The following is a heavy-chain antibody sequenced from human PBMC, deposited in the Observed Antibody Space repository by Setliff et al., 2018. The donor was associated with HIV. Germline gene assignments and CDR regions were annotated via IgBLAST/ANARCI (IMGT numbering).Heavy chain of an antibody. V-gene: IGHV4-38-2*02. J-gene: IGHJ4*02. CDR3: ARELLRSWDGSENSYKPYYFDY. Sequence: SETLSLTCAVSGYAISSGYYWGWIRRPPGKGLEWIGSIYNRGSTYYNPSLKSRVTISGDTSKNQFSLKLSSVTAADTAVYYCARELLRSWDGSENSYKPYYFDYWGQGTLVTVSS. CDR2: IYNRGST. CDR1: GYAISSGYY. D-gene: IGHD3-10*01.